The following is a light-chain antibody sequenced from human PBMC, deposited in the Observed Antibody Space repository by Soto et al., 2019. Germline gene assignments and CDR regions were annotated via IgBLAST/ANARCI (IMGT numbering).Light chain of an antibody. Sequence: EIVLTQSPATLSLSPGERATLSCRASQSVSSYLAWYQQKPGQAPRLLIYDASNRATGIPARFSGSGSGTDFTLTINSLEPEDFAVYYCQQRSNIFTLGGGTKGEIK. CDR3: QQRSNIFT. CDR1: QSVSSY. CDR2: DAS. J-gene: IGKJ4*01. V-gene: IGKV3-11*01.